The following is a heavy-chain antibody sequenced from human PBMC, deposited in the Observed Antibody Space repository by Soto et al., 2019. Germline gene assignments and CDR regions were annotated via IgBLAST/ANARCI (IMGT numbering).Heavy chain of an antibody. Sequence: GGSLRLSCAASGFTFSSYGMHWVRQAPGKGLEWVAVISYDGSNKYYADSVKGRFTISRDNSKNTLYLQMNSLRAEDTAVYYCAKDLGMATITDYYGMDVWGQGTTVTVSS. CDR3: AKDLGMATITDYYGMDV. D-gene: IGHD5-12*01. V-gene: IGHV3-30*18. CDR2: ISYDGSNK. J-gene: IGHJ6*02. CDR1: GFTFSSYG.